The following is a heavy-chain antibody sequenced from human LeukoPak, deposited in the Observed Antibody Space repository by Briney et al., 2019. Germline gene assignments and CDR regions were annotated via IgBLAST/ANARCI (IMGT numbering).Heavy chain of an antibody. V-gene: IGHV3-48*03. Sequence: GGSLRLSCAASGFTFSSYEMNWVRDAPGKGLEWVSYISSSGSTIYYADSVKGRFTISRDNAKNSLYLQMNSLRAEDTAVYYCARVPWNARDAFDIWGQGTMVTVSS. J-gene: IGHJ3*02. CDR1: GFTFSSYE. CDR3: ARVPWNARDAFDI. D-gene: IGHD1-1*01. CDR2: ISSSGSTI.